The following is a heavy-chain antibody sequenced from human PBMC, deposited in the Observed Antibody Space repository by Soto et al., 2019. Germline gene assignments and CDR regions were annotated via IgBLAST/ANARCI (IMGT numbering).Heavy chain of an antibody. CDR1: GDSISSYY. V-gene: IGHV4-59*01. J-gene: IGHJ5*02. CDR2: IYYSGST. Sequence: SETLSLTCTVSGDSISSYYWSWIRQPPGKGLEWIGYIYYSGSTNYNPSLKSRVTISVDTPKNQFSLKLTSVTAADTAVYYCARGVATIGPWGQGTXVTVSS. CDR3: ARGVATIGP. D-gene: IGHD5-12*01.